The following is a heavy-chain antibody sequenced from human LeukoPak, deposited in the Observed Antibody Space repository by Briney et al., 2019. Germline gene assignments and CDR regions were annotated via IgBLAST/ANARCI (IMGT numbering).Heavy chain of an antibody. CDR2: MNPNSGNT. V-gene: IGHV1-8*01. Sequence: ASVKVSCKASGYTFTSYDINWVRQATGQGLEWMGWMNPNSGNTGYAQKFQGRVTMTRNTSISTAYMELSSLRSEDTAVYYCASLGCSGGSCYSAFDIWGRGTLVTVSA. CDR1: GYTFTSYD. D-gene: IGHD2-15*01. J-gene: IGHJ4*02. CDR3: ASLGCSGGSCYSAFDI.